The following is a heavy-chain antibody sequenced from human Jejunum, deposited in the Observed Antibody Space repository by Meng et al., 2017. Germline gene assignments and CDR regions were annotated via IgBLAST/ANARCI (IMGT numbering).Heavy chain of an antibody. V-gene: IGHV3-21*01. CDR1: GFTFTSYS. CDR3: ARDKRDNQFFDY. D-gene: IGHD1-14*01. CDR2: ISSGSTYR. Sequence: GGSLRLSCAASGFTFTSYSMHWVRQAPGKGLEWVSYISSGSTYRHYAESVKGRFTISRDNAKNSLYLQMNSLRAEDTAVYYCARDKRDNQFFDYWGQGTRVTVSS. J-gene: IGHJ4*02.